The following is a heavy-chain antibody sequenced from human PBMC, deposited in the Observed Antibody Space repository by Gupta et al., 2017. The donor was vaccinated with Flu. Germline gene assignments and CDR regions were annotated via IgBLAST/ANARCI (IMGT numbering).Heavy chain of an antibody. Sequence: QLQLQESGPGLVKPSETLSLTCTVSGGSISSSSYYWGWIRQPPGKGLEWIGSIYYSGSTYYNPSRKRRVTISVDTSKNQVSLKLSSVTAAETAVYYCASPSPPGYSSSWYGVDYWGQGTLVTVSS. CDR3: ASPSPPGYSSSWYGVDY. D-gene: IGHD6-13*01. V-gene: IGHV4-39*01. J-gene: IGHJ4*02. CDR1: GGSISSSSYY. CDR2: IYYSGST.